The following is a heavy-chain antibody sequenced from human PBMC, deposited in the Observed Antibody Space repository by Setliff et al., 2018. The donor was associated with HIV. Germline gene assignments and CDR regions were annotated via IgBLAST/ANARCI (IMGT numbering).Heavy chain of an antibody. J-gene: IGHJ5*02. CDR1: GGSFSGYY. CDR3: AGDRSSGWSKDWFDT. V-gene: IGHV4-34*01. CDR2: INHSGST. Sequence: SETLSLTCAVYGGSFSGYYWSWIRQPPGKGLEWIGEINHSGSTNYNPSLKSRVTISVDTSKNQFSLKLSSVTAADTAVYYCAGDRSSGWSKDWFDTWGQGILVTVSS. D-gene: IGHD6-19*01.